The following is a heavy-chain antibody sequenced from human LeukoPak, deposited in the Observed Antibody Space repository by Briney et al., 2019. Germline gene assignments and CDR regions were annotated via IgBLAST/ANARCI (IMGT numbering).Heavy chain of an antibody. CDR3: ARHPRRAWYFDY. CDR1: GGSISSSSYY. CDR2: IYYSGST. D-gene: IGHD6-25*01. V-gene: IGHV4-39*01. Sequence: MSSETLSLTCTVSGGSISSSSYYWGWIRQPPGKGLEWIGSIYYSGSTYYNPSLKSRVTISVDTSKNQFSLKLSSVTAADTAVYYYARHPRRAWYFDYWGQGTLVTVSS. J-gene: IGHJ4*02.